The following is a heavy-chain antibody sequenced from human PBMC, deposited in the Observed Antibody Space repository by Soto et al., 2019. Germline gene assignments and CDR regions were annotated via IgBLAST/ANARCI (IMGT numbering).Heavy chain of an antibody. Sequence: EVQLVESGGGLVQPGGSLRLSCAASGFTFSGHWMHWVRQAPGKGLVWVSRINGDGSSTNYGDFVKGRFTISRDNAESTLYLQMNSMRAEDTAVYYCASPVVPAAMGGPYFYGIDVWGQGTTVTVSS. J-gene: IGHJ6*02. CDR2: INGDGSST. D-gene: IGHD2-2*01. V-gene: IGHV3-74*01. CDR3: ASPVVPAAMGGPYFYGIDV. CDR1: GFTFSGHW.